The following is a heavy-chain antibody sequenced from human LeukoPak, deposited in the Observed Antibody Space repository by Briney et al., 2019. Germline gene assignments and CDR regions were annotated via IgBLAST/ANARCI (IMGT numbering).Heavy chain of an antibody. J-gene: IGHJ4*02. Sequence: GGSLRLSCAASGFTFSSYAMTWVRQAPGKGLEWVSTVSGSAGRTDYADSVKGRFTISRDNLKNTLYLQMNSLRAEDTAVYYCARRYCSSTSCYTGYDYWGQGTLVTVSS. CDR1: GFTFSSYA. D-gene: IGHD2-2*02. CDR2: VSGSAGRT. V-gene: IGHV3-23*01. CDR3: ARRYCSSTSCYTGYDY.